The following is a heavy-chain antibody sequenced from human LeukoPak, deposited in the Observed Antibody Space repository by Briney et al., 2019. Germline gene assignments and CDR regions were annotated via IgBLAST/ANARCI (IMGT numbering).Heavy chain of an antibody. D-gene: IGHD2-15*01. CDR2: IWDDGSNK. Sequence: GRSLRLSCAASGFTFSGYGMHWVRQAPGKGLEWVAIIWDDGSNKYYADSVKGRFTISRDNSKNTLYLQMNSLRDEDTAGYYCARVRGGCSDGNCYFDYWGQGILVTVSS. V-gene: IGHV3-33*01. CDR1: GFTFSGYG. CDR3: ARVRGGCSDGNCYFDY. J-gene: IGHJ4*02.